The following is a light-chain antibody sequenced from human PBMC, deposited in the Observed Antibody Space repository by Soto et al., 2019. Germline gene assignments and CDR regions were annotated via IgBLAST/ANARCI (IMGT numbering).Light chain of an antibody. CDR1: QDIRTS. CDR3: QHYNNLPPFT. CDR2: GAS. J-gene: IGKJ3*01. V-gene: IGKV1-33*01. Sequence: DIQMTQSPSSLSASVGARVSITCQASQDIRTSLSWFQHKPGRAPKLLIYGASYLETGVPSRFRGSGSGTDFTFTITILQPEDIATYYCQHYNNLPPFTFGPGTKVDIK.